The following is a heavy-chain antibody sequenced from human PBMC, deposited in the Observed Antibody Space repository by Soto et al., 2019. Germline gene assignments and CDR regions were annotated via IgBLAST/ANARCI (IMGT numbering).Heavy chain of an antibody. Sequence: QVQLVQSGTEVKKPGASVKVSCKTSGYTLSELSIPWVRQARGKGLEWMGGFDPDSDDGETIYAQKFQGRGNLIEDTSTDTAYMELGSLRSEDTAVYCCVADCGSFGPSDCWGQGTLVTVSS. D-gene: IGHD3-16*01. J-gene: IGHJ4*02. V-gene: IGHV1-24*01. CDR3: VADCGSFGPSDC. CDR1: GYTLSELS. CDR2: FDPDSDDGET.